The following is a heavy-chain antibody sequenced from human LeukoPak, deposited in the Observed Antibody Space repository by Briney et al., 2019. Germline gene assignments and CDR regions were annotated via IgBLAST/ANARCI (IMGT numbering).Heavy chain of an antibody. CDR2: ISGSGGST. CDR3: AKARLGELSIDY. CDR1: GFTFSSYA. D-gene: IGHD3-16*02. V-gene: IGHV3-23*01. J-gene: IGHJ4*02. Sequence: GGSLRLSCAASGFTFSSYAMSWVRQAPGKGLEWVSAISGSGGSTYYADSVEGRFTISRDNSKNTLYLQMNSLRAEDTAVYYCAKARLGELSIDYWGQGTLVTVSS.